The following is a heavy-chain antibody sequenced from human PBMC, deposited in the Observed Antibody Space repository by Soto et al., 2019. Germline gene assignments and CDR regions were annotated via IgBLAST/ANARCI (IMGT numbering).Heavy chain of an antibody. CDR3: ARGGEQWLVDYYYGMDV. Sequence: SETLSLTCAVYGGYVSGYYCSGIRQPPGKGLEWIGEINHSGSTNYNPSLKSRVTISVDTSKNQFSLKLSSVTAADTAVYYCARGGEQWLVDYYYGMDVWGQGTTVTVSS. J-gene: IGHJ6*02. V-gene: IGHV4-34*01. CDR1: GGYVSGYY. D-gene: IGHD6-19*01. CDR2: INHSGST.